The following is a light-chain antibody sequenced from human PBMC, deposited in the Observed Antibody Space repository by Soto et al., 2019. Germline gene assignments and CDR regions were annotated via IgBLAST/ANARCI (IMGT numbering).Light chain of an antibody. J-gene: IGKJ1*01. V-gene: IGKV3-15*01. CDR2: GAS. CDR1: QSVSSN. Sequence: EIVMTQAAAALSVSPGGRATLSCRASQSVSSNLAWYQQKPGQAPRLLIYGASTRATGIPARFSGSGSGTEFTLTISSLQSEDFAVYYCQQYNNWPKTFGQGTKVDIK. CDR3: QQYNNWPKT.